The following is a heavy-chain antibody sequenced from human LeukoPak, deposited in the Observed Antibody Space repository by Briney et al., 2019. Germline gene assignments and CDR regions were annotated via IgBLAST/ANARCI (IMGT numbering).Heavy chain of an antibody. CDR1: GFTFGDYA. V-gene: IGHV3-49*04. D-gene: IGHD3-10*01. Sequence: PGGSLRLSCTASGFTFGDYAMSWVRQAPGKGLEWVGLIRSKAYGGTTEYAASVKGRFTISRDDSKSIAYLQMNSLKTEDTAVYYCASFSWFFWDQGTLVTVSS. J-gene: IGHJ4*02. CDR2: IRSKAYGGTT. CDR3: ASFSWFF.